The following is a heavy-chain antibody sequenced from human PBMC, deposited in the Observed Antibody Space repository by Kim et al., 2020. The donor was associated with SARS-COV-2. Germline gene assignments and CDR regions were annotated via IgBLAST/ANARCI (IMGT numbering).Heavy chain of an antibody. CDR3: AGELGTIVVPAGLRHYY. J-gene: IGHJ6*01. V-gene: IGHV4-34*01. D-gene: IGHD3-10*01. CDR1: SGSFSGYY. CDR2: INDGGSV. Sequence: SETLSLTCAVYSGSFSGYYWTWLRQSPGKGLEWIGEINDGGSVNYNPSLKNRLSMSVDTSKNQFSLQLRSVTAADTAIYYCAGELGTIVVPAGLRHYY.